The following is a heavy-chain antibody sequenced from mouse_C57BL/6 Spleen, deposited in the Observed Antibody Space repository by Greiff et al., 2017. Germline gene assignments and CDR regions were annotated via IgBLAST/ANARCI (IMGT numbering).Heavy chain of an antibody. CDR3: ALYYGYDEGYYYAMDY. CDR2: ISSGGSYT. D-gene: IGHD2-2*01. CDR1: GFTFSSSG. Sequence: DVMLVESGGDLVKPGGSLTLSCAASGFTFSSSGMSLVRPTPDTRLECVATISSGGSYTYYPDSVKGRFTISRDNAKNTLYLQMSSLKSEDTAMYYCALYYGYDEGYYYAMDYWGQGTSVTVSS. V-gene: IGHV5-6*02. J-gene: IGHJ4*01.